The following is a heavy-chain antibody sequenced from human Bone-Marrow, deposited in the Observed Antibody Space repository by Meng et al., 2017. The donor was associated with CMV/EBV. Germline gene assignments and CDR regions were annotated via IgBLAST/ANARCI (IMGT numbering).Heavy chain of an antibody. D-gene: IGHD3-3*01. CDR3: ARGPNITIFGVLTIPFFEY. CDR1: GFIFSPDT. V-gene: IGHV3-21*01. Sequence: GGALRLSCAASGFIFSPDTRNWVRQAPGKGLEWVSSIGGDSKSRYYADSLKGRFTISRDNAKNSVVLQMNGLRAEDTAMYYCARGPNITIFGVLTIPFFEYWGLGTLVTVSS. J-gene: IGHJ4*02. CDR2: IGGDSKSR.